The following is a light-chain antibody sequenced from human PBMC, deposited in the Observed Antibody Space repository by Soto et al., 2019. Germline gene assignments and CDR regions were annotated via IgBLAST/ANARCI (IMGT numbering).Light chain of an antibody. V-gene: IGKV3-20*01. CDR2: GSS. CDR1: QSVSNNY. J-gene: IGKJ2*01. Sequence: EVVLTQSPGTLSLSPGERATLSCRASQSVSNNYFAWYQQKPGQAPRLRIFGSSDRATGIPDRFSGSGSGTDFTLTISRREPEDFAVYYCQQYGSSPPYTCGQGTKLEIK. CDR3: QQYGSSPPYT.